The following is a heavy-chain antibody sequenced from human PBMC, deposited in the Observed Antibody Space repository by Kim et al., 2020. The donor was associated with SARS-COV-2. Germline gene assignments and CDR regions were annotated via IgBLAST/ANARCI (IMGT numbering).Heavy chain of an antibody. CDR3: SRVPRLLVFMERNFD. J-gene: IGHJ4*01. CDR2: IKHSGST. Sequence: SETLSLTCAVYGSSFSGYYWSWIRQPPGKGLDGIGEIKHSGSTNYYPSFKRRCIISLYKSNNQSSLKLSSVIAADTTVYYCSRVPRLLVFMERNFD. D-gene: IGHD1-1*01. CDR1: GSSFSGYY. V-gene: IGHV4-34*01.